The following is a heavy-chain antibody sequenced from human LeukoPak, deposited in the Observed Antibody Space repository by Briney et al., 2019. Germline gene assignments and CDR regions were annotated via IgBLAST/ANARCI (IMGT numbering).Heavy chain of an antibody. V-gene: IGHV3-48*01. CDR1: GFTFSSYT. Sequence: GGSLRLSCAASGFTFSSYTMNWVRQPPGQGLEWVSNIGTSTTTIYYADSVKGRFTISRDNAKNSLYLQMNSLRADDTAVYYCARFAAGGSYYYYMDVWGKGTTVTVSS. D-gene: IGHD6-25*01. J-gene: IGHJ6*03. CDR2: IGTSTTTI. CDR3: ARFAAGGSYYYYMDV.